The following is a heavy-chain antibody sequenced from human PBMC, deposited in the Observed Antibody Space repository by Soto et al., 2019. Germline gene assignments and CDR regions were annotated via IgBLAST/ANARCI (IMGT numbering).Heavy chain of an antibody. CDR1: GGTFSSYA. J-gene: IGHJ4*02. V-gene: IGHV1-69*13. D-gene: IGHD1-1*01. CDR3: ARPRTVATTKGYDF. Sequence: SVKVSCKASGGTFSSYAISWVRQAPGQGLEWMGGIIPIFGTANYAQKFQGRVALTADESASTAYMELSSLTSADTALYYCARPRTVATTKGYDFWGQGTQVTVSS. CDR2: IIPIFGTA.